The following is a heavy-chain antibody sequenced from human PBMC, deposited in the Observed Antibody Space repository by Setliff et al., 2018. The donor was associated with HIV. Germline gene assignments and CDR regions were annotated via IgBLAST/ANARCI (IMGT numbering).Heavy chain of an antibody. Sequence: ASVKVSCKASGYTFTSYDINWVRQATGQGLEWMGWMNPNSGNTGYAQKFQGRVTMTRTTSISTAYMELSSLRSEDTAVYYCARGAFYGSGSYYDSRYWGQGTLVTVSS. CDR2: MNPNSGNT. CDR3: ARGAFYGSGSYYDSRY. V-gene: IGHV1-8*01. D-gene: IGHD3-10*01. J-gene: IGHJ4*02. CDR1: GYTFTSYD.